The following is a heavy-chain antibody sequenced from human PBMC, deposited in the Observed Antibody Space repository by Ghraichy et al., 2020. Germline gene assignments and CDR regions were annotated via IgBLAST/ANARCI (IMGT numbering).Heavy chain of an antibody. CDR3: ARLGAPYNLLDVVEF. D-gene: IGHD1-20*01. CDR2: VSFGWTS. V-gene: IGHV4-39*01. Sequence: EWIGSVSFGWTSYYNPSLKSRVKISVDTSNNQFSLTLSSVTAADTAFYYCARLGAPYNLLDVVEFWCQVTLVTACS. J-gene: IGHJ4*02.